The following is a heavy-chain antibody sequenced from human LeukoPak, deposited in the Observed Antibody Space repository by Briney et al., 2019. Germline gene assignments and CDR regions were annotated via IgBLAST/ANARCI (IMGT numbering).Heavy chain of an antibody. CDR1: GVSITSDTYC. D-gene: IGHD3-3*01. V-gene: IGHV4-30-2*01. CDR2: ILHSGST. Sequence: PSETLSLTCVVSGVSITSDTYCWSWIRQPPGKGLEWIGYILHSGSTYFNPSLKSRVTISIDTSKSQFSLKLSSVTAADTAVYCCARTRDFWSGFDYWGQGTLVTVSS. J-gene: IGHJ4*02. CDR3: ARTRDFWSGFDY.